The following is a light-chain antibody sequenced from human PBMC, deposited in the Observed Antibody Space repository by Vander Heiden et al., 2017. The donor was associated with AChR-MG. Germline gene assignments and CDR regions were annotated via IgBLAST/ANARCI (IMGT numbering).Light chain of an antibody. CDR3: KSFSSSSTLV. J-gene: IGLJ3*02. CDR1: SSDVGGFNY. V-gene: IGLV2-14*01. CDR2: EVR. Sequence: QSALTQPASVSGSPGQSITISCTGSSSDVGGFNYVSWYQQHPGKAPKLMIYEVRNRPSGISNRFSGSKSGNTASLTISGLQAEDEADYYCKSFSSSSTLVFGGGTKLTVL.